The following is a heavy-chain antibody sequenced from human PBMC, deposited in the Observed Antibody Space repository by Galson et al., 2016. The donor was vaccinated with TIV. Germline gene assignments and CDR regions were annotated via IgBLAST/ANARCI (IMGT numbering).Heavy chain of an antibody. D-gene: IGHD6-13*01. J-gene: IGHJ1*01. CDR1: GFSLSTSGMS. Sequence: PALVKPTQTLTVACTFSGFSLSTSGMSVTWIRQPPGKALEWLARIDWDDDKYYSTSLKTRLTISKDPSKNQVVLTLTNMDPVDTATYYCARGTPGAAGGLGFGGQGTLVTVS. V-gene: IGHV2-70*11. CDR2: IDWDDDK. CDR3: ARGTPGAAGGLGF.